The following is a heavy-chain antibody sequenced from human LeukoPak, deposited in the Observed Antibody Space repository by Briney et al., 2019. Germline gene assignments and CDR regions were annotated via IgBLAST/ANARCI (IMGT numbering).Heavy chain of an antibody. CDR2: IYYSGST. Sequence: SETLSLTCTVSGGSIRSYYWSWIRQPPGRGLEWIGYIYYSGSTNYNPSLKSRVTISVDTSKNQFSLKLSSVTAADTAVYYCARSYDYVWGSYRPFDYWGQGTLVTVSS. CDR1: GGSIRSYY. CDR3: ARSYDYVWGSYRPFDY. V-gene: IGHV4-59*01. J-gene: IGHJ4*02. D-gene: IGHD3-16*02.